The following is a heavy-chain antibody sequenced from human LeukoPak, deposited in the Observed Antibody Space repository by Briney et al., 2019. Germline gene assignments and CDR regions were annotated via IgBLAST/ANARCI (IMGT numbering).Heavy chain of an antibody. Sequence: PSETLSLTCTVSGGSISSYYWSWSRQPPGKGLEWIGYIYYSGSTNYNPSLKSRVTISVDTSKNQFSLKLSSVTAADTAVYYCARDSGRSGSYSTDYWGQGTLVTVSS. CDR1: GGSISSYY. V-gene: IGHV4-59*01. CDR3: ARDSGRSGSYSTDY. CDR2: IYYSGST. J-gene: IGHJ4*02. D-gene: IGHD1-26*01.